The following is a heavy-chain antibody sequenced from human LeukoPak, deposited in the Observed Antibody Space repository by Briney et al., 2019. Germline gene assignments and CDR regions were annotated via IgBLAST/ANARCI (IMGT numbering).Heavy chain of an antibody. CDR3: TTDPVYYYDSSGYKHAPPDAFDI. Sequence: GGSLRLSCAPSGFTFSRYAMNWVRQAPGKGLEWVSIISNSGDSTIYADSVKGRFTISRDNSKNTLYLQMNSLKTEDTAVYYCTTDPVYYYDSSGYKHAPPDAFDIWGQGTMVTVSS. CDR1: GFTFSRYA. CDR2: ISNSGDST. D-gene: IGHD3-22*01. V-gene: IGHV3-23*01. J-gene: IGHJ3*02.